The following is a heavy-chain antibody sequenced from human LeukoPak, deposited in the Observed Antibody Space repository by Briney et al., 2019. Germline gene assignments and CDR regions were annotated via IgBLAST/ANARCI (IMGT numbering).Heavy chain of an antibody. CDR1: GYTFTSYD. J-gene: IGHJ4*02. D-gene: IGHD4-17*01. Sequence: ASVKVSCKASGYTFTSYDINWVRQATGQGLGWMGWMNPNSGNTGYAQKFQGRVTMTRNTSISTAYMELSSLRSEDTAVYYCARGIGSTTVTTLEYYFDYWGQGTLVTVSS. CDR2: MNPNSGNT. V-gene: IGHV1-8*01. CDR3: ARGIGSTTVTTLEYYFDY.